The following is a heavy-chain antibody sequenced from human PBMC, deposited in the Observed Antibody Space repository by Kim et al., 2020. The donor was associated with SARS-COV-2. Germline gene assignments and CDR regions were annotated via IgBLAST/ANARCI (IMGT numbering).Heavy chain of an antibody. CDR3: AKDQDGVAAAGTAAFDY. J-gene: IGHJ4*02. V-gene: IGHV3-23*01. D-gene: IGHD6-13*01. CDR2: ISGSGGST. Sequence: GGSLRLSCAASGFTFSSYAMSWVRQAPGKGLEWVSAISGSGGSTYYADSVKGRFTISRDNSKNTLYLQMNSLRAEDTAVYYCAKDQDGVAAAGTAAFDYWGQGTLVTVSS. CDR1: GFTFSSYA.